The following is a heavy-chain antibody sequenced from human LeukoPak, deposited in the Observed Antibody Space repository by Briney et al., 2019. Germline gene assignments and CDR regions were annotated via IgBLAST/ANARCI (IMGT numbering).Heavy chain of an antibody. Sequence: GGSLRLSCTASGFTFSAFEMHWVRQPTGKGLEWVSAISNNFKTYYLDSVRGRFTISRENAKNSLYLQMNSLRAGDTAVYYCAKDMSNNFDYWGQGSLVTVSS. V-gene: IGHV3-13*01. CDR2: ISNNFKT. J-gene: IGHJ4*02. CDR3: AKDMSNNFDY. CDR1: GFTFSAFE. D-gene: IGHD4-4*01.